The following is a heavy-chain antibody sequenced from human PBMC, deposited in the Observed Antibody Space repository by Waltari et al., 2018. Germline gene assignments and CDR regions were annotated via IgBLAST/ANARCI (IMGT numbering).Heavy chain of an antibody. J-gene: IGHJ6*02. D-gene: IGHD3-16*01. V-gene: IGHV3-74*01. CDR2: INSDGSST. CDR1: GFTFSSYW. CDR3: ARDYLGQYYYYGMDV. Sequence: EVQLVESGGGLVQPGGSLRLSCAASGFTFSSYWMHWVRQTPGKGLVWVSRINSDGSSTSYADSVKGRFTISRDNAKNTLYLQMNSLRAEDTAVYYCARDYLGQYYYYGMDVWGQGTTVTVSS.